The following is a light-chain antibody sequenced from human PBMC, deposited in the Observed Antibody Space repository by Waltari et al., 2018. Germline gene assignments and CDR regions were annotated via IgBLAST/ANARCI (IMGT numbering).Light chain of an antibody. CDR2: DVS. J-gene: IGLJ1*01. Sequence: QSALTQPASVSGSPGQSITISRPGTSSDVGGYNYVSCYQQHPGKAPKLMIYDVSNRPSGVSNRFSGSKSGNTASLTISGLQAEDEADYYCSSYTSSSTLEVFGTGTKVTVL. V-gene: IGLV2-14*03. CDR1: SSDVGGYNY. CDR3: SSYTSSSTLEV.